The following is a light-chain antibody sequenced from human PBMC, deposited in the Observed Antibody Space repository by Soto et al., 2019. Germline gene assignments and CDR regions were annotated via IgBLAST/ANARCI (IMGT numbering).Light chain of an antibody. CDR1: SSDVGGYNY. CDR2: DVH. V-gene: IGLV2-11*01. CDR3: CSYAGGYTWV. Sequence: QSALTQPRSVSGSPGQSVTISCTGTSSDVGGYNYVSWYLQHPGKAPKVMIFDVHKRPSGVPDRFSGSKSGNTASLTISGLQAEDEADYYCCSYAGGYTWVFGGGTQRPS. J-gene: IGLJ3*02.